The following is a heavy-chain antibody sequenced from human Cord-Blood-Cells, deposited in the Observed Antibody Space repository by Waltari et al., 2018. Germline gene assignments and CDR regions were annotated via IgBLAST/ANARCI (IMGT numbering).Heavy chain of an antibody. CDR2: NYYSGST. CDR1: GGSISSYY. CDR3: AGWFRELFDY. J-gene: IGHJ4*02. Sequence: QVQLQESGPGLVKPSETLSLTCTVSGGSISSYYWSWIRQPPGKGLELIGYNYYSGSTNYNPSLKCRVTISVDTSKNQFSLKLSSVTAADTAVYYCAGWFRELFDYWGQGTLVTVSS. V-gene: IGHV4-59*08. D-gene: IGHD3-10*01.